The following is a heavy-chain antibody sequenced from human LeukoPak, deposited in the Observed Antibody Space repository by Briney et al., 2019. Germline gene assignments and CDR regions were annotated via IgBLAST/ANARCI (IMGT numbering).Heavy chain of an antibody. CDR2: ISGSGGST. CDR3: ASDKAASGKFDY. J-gene: IGHJ4*02. Sequence: QPGGSLRLSCAASGFTFSSYGMSWVRQAPGKGLEWVSAISGSGGSTYYADSVKDRFTISRDNSKNTLYLQMNSLRAEDTAVYYCASDKAASGKFDYWGQGTLVTVSS. CDR1: GFTFSSYG. D-gene: IGHD6-13*01. V-gene: IGHV3-23*01.